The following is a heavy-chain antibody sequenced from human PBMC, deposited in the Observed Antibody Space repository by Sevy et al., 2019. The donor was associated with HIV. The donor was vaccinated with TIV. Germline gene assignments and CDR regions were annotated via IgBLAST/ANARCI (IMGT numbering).Heavy chain of an antibody. CDR3: ARDCAPGYYYDAIGVKRDYYFDY. J-gene: IGHJ4*02. D-gene: IGHD3-22*01. Sequence: ASVKVSCKASDYTFSTQGFNWVRQAPGQGLEWMGWISAYNGNTKYAQKFQGRVTMTTDTSTSTAYMELRSLTSDDTALYYGARDCAPGYYYDAIGVKRDYYFDYWGQGTLVTVSS. CDR2: ISAYNGNT. CDR1: DYTFSTQG. V-gene: IGHV1-18*01.